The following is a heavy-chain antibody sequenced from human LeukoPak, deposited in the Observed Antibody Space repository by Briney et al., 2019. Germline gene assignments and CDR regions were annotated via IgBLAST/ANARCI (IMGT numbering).Heavy chain of an antibody. CDR3: ARAQGGNHFSDY. CDR1: GYSISSGYY. CDR2: IYHSGST. Sequence: SETLSLTCTVSGYSISSGYYWGSIRQPPGKGLEWIGSIYHSGSTYYNPSLKSRVTISVDTSKNQFSLKLSSVTAADTAVYYCARAQGGNHFSDYWGQGTLVTVSS. V-gene: IGHV4-38-2*02. D-gene: IGHD4-23*01. J-gene: IGHJ4*02.